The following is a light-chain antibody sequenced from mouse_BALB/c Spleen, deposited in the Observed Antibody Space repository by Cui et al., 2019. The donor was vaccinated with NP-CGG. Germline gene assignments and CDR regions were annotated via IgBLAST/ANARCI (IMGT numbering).Light chain of an antibody. CDR3: ALWYSNHWV. CDR2: GTN. J-gene: IGLJ1*01. Sequence: AVVTQESALTTSPGETVTLTCRSSTGAVTTSNYANWVQEKQDHLFTGLIGGTNNRAPSVPARFSGSLIGDKAALTITGAQTEDEAIYFCALWYSNHWVFGGGTKLTVL. V-gene: IGLV1*01. CDR1: TGAVTTSNY.